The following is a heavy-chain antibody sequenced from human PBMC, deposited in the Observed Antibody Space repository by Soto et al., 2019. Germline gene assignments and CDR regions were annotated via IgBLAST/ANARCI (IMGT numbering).Heavy chain of an antibody. J-gene: IGHJ4*02. CDR2: ISSNGGST. CDR3: VKERYGGNPPLDY. Sequence: EVPLVESGGGLVQPGGSLRLSCSASGFTFSSYAMHWVRQAPGKGLEYVSAISSNGGSTYYADSVKGRFTISRDNSKNTLYLQMSSLRAEDTAVYYCVKERYGGNPPLDYWGQGTLVTVSS. D-gene: IGHD4-17*01. CDR1: GFTFSSYA. V-gene: IGHV3-64D*06.